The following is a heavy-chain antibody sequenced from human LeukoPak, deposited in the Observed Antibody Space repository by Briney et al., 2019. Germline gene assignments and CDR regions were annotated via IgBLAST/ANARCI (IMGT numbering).Heavy chain of an antibody. J-gene: IGHJ6*04. V-gene: IGHV3-20*04. Sequence: GGSLRLSCAASGFTFSSYGMHWVRQAPGKGLEWVSGINWNGGSTGYADSVKGRFTISRDNAKNSLYLQMNSLRAEDTAVYYCAELGITMIGGVWGKGTTVTISS. CDR1: GFTFSSYG. CDR2: INWNGGST. CDR3: AELGITMIGGV. D-gene: IGHD3-10*02.